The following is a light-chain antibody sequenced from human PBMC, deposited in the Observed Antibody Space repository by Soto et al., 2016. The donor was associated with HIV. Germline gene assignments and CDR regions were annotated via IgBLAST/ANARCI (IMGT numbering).Light chain of an antibody. CDR2: DDS. CDR1: NIGSKS. V-gene: IGLV3-21*03. Sequence: SYELTQPPSVSVAPGKTANISCGGNNIGSKSVYWYQQKSGQAPVLVVYDDSDRPSGITERFSGSNSGNTATLTISRVEAGDEADYYCQVWDTSSDVVFGGGTKADRP. J-gene: IGLJ2*01. CDR3: QVWDTSSDVV.